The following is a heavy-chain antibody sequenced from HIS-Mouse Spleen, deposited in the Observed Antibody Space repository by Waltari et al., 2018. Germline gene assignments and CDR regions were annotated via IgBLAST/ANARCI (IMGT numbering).Heavy chain of an antibody. Sequence: EVQLVETGGGLIQPGGSLRLSCAASGFTVSSNYMSWVRQAPGKGLECVSVIYRGGSTYSADSVKGQFTISRDNSKKTLYLQMNSLRAEDTAVYYCARDHGDSSSWYWYFDLWGRGTLVTVSS. CDR3: ARDHGDSSSWYWYFDL. CDR2: IYRGGST. V-gene: IGHV3-53*02. J-gene: IGHJ2*01. CDR1: GFTVSSNY. D-gene: IGHD6-13*01.